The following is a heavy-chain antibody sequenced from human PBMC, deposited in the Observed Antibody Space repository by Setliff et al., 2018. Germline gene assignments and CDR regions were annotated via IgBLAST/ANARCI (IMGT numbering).Heavy chain of an antibody. CDR2: IYYSGST. CDR1: GGSISSYY. D-gene: IGHD6-13*01. J-gene: IGHJ6*02. CDR3: ARDEGSSYFYGMDV. Sequence: SETLSLTCTVSGGSISSYYWSWIRQPPGKGLEWIGYIYYSGSTNYNPSLKSRVTVSVDTSKNQFSLKLSSVTAADTAVYYCARDEGSSYFYGMDVWGQGTTVTVSS. V-gene: IGHV4-59*01.